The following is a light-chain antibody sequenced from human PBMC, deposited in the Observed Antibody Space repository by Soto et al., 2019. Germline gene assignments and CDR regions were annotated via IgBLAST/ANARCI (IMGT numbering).Light chain of an antibody. CDR2: DAS. CDR1: QSISRD. CDR3: QQYDNLPLT. J-gene: IGKJ4*01. Sequence: IEITQSPFSLSASVGDRVTITCRASQSISRDLNWYQQKTGKAPKLLIYDASNLATGVPSRFSGRGSGTDCTFTISRLQPEDIETYYCQQYDNLPLTFGGGTKVDIK. V-gene: IGKV1-33*01.